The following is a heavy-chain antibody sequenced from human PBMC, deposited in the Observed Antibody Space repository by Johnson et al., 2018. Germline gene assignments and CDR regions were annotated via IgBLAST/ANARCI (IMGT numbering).Heavy chain of an antibody. V-gene: IGHV4-59*01. Sequence: QVQLQESGPGLVKPSETLSLTCTVSGGSISSYYWNWIRQPPGKGLEWIGYIYYTGSTNYNPSLKSRVTISVDTSNNQFPLKVSSVTAADTAVYYWARDDYYGARWYFDLWGRGTLVTVSS. CDR1: GGSISSYY. CDR2: IYYTGST. D-gene: IGHD3-10*01. J-gene: IGHJ2*01. CDR3: ARDDYYGARWYFDL.